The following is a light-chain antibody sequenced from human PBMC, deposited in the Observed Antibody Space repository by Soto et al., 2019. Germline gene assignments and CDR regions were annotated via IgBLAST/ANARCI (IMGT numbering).Light chain of an antibody. J-gene: IGLJ1*01. Sequence: QSVLTQPRSVSGSPGQSVTISCTGTSSDVGDYNYVSWYQQHPGKAPKLMIYDVSKRPSGVPDRFSGSKSGNTASLTISGLQAEDEADYYCCSYAGRYAYVFGTGTKLTVL. CDR1: SSDVGDYNY. V-gene: IGLV2-11*01. CDR3: CSYAGRYAYV. CDR2: DVS.